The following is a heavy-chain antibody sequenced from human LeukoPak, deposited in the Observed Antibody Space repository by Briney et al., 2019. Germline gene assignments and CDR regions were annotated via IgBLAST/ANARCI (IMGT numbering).Heavy chain of an antibody. V-gene: IGHV3-15*01. CDR1: GFTFSKAW. CDR2: IKRKNEGGTT. D-gene: IGHD3-10*01. CDR3: TIPDRGKPEGY. J-gene: IGHJ4*02. Sequence: RPGGSLRLSCAASGFTFSKAWMGWVRQAPGKGLEWVGRIKRKNEGGTTDYAAPVKGRFTISRDDSRKTLYLQMNSLKTEDTAVYYCTIPDRGKPEGYWGQGSLVTVSS.